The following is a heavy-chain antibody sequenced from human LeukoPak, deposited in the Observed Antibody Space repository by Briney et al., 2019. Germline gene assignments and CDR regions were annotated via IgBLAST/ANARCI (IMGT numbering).Heavy chain of an antibody. D-gene: IGHD2-15*01. V-gene: IGHV3-23*01. CDR2: ISGSGGST. Sequence: GGTLRLSCAASGFTFSSYGMSWVRQAPGKGLEWVSAISGSGGSTYYADSVKGRFTISRDNSKNTLYLQMNSLRAEDTAVYYCAKKALYGGSWYWGQGTLVTVSS. J-gene: IGHJ4*02. CDR3: AKKALYGGSWY. CDR1: GFTFSSYG.